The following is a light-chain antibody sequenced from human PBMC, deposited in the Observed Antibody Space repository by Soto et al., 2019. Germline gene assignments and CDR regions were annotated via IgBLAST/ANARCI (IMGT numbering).Light chain of an antibody. V-gene: IGKV3-11*01. J-gene: IGKJ4*01. CDR2: DVS. Sequence: EVVLTQSPDTLSLSPGGSATLSCRASQSVSSYLAWYQQRPGQALRLLIYDVSKRATGIPARFSGSGSRTEFTLTISSLEPEDFAIYFCHQRSNWHLTFGGGTKLEIK. CDR1: QSVSSY. CDR3: HQRSNWHLT.